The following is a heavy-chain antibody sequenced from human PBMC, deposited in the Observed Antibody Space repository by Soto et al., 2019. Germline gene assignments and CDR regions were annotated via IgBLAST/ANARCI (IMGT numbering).Heavy chain of an antibody. V-gene: IGHV1-69*13. D-gene: IGHD3-22*01. Sequence: SVKVSCKASGGTFSSYAISWVRQAPGQGLEWMGGIIPIFGTANYAQKFQGRVTITADESTSTAYMELSSLRSEDTAVYYCARVPDYYYDSSEFDYWGQGTLVTVSS. CDR3: ARVPDYYYDSSEFDY. CDR2: IIPIFGTA. CDR1: GGTFSSYA. J-gene: IGHJ4*02.